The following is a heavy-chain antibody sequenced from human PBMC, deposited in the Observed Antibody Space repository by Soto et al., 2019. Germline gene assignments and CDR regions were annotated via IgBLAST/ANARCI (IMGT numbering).Heavy chain of an antibody. V-gene: IGHV3-9*01. CDR2: ISWNSGNI. CDR3: AKDTYSSSPYYMDV. J-gene: IGHJ6*03. CDR1: GFTFDDYA. D-gene: IGHD6-6*01. Sequence: EVQLVESGGGLVQPGRSLRLSCAASGFTFDDYAMHWVRQVPGKGLEWVSGISWNSGNIGYAVSVKGRFTISRDNAKNSLYLQMNSLRVEDTALYYCAKDTYSSSPYYMDVWGKGTTVTVSS.